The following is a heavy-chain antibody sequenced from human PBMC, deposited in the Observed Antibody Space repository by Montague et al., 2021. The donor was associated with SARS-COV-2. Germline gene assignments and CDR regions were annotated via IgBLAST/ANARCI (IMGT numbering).Heavy chain of an antibody. J-gene: IGHJ6*02. V-gene: IGHV3-48*03. D-gene: IGHD4-17*01. Sequence: SRSLSCSASGFTFSSYEMNWVRQAPGKGLEWLSYISRSGDLIYYADSVKGRFTISRDNAKRSLYLQMTSLRAEDTAVYYCARHYGDYFYDYYGMDVWGQGTTVTVSS. CDR1: GFTFSSYE. CDR2: ISRSGDLI. CDR3: ARHYGDYFYDYYGMDV.